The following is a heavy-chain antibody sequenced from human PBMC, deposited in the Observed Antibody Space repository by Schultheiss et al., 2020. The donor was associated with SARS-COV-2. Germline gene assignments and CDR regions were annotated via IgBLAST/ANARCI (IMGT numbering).Heavy chain of an antibody. V-gene: IGHV3-30-3*01. D-gene: IGHD2-21*01. CDR2: ISYDGSNK. CDR1: GFTFSSYA. J-gene: IGHJ1*01. Sequence: GGSLRLSCAASGFTFSSYAMHWVRQAPGKGLEWVAVISYDGSNKYYADSVKGRFTISRDNAKNSLYLQMDSLRAEDTAVYYCAAGLCAIWGQGTLVTV. CDR3: AAGLCAI.